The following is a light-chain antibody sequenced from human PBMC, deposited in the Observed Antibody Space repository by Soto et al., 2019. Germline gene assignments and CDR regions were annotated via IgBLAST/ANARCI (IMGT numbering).Light chain of an antibody. CDR3: QSYDSSLSGYV. CDR1: SSNIGAGYD. Sequence: QSVLTQPPSVSGAPGQRVTISCTASSSNIGAGYDVHWYQQFPGTAPKLLIYGNTNRPSGVPDRFSGSKSGTSASLAITGLQAEDEADYYCQSYDSSLSGYVFGTGTKVTVL. J-gene: IGLJ1*01. CDR2: GNT. V-gene: IGLV1-40*01.